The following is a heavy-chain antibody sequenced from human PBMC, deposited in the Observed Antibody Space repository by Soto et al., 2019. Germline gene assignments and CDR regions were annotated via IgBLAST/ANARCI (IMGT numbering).Heavy chain of an antibody. D-gene: IGHD3-3*01. V-gene: IGHV4-39*01. Sequence: QLQLQESGPGLVKPSETLSLTCTVSGGSISSSSYYWGWIRQPPGKGLEWIGSIYYSGSTYYNPSLKSRVTISVDTSKNQFSLKLSSVTAADTAEYYCARHSHDFWSGYYTSGWFDPWGQGTLVTVSS. J-gene: IGHJ5*02. CDR1: GGSISSSSYY. CDR2: IYYSGST. CDR3: ARHSHDFWSGYYTSGWFDP.